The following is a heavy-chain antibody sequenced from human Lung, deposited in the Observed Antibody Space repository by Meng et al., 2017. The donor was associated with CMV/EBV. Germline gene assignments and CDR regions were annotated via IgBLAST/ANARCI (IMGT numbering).Heavy chain of an antibody. J-gene: IGHJ4*02. CDR3: ATYNGYSLFFDY. Sequence: GESLKISCATSGFTFSGYEMNWVRQAPGKGLEWASYISTRGTTIYYADSVKGRFTISRDNAKGSLFLQMNNLRAEDTAIYYCATYNGYSLFFDYWGQGALVTVSS. D-gene: IGHD5-18*01. CDR1: GFTFSGYE. V-gene: IGHV3-48*03. CDR2: ISTRGTTI.